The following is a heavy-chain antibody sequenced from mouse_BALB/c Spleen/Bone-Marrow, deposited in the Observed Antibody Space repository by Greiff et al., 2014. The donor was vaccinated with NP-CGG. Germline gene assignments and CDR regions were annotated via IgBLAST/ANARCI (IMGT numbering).Heavy chain of an antibody. V-gene: IGHV1-67*01. CDR1: GYTFTDYA. CDR2: ISTYSGNT. Sequence: VKLMESGPELVRPGVSVKISCKGSGYTFTDYAMHWVKQSHAKSLEWIGVISTYSGNTNYNQKFKGKATMTVGKSSSTAYMELARLTSEDSAIYYCARGIYYDSTWFAYWGQGTLVTVSA. D-gene: IGHD2-4*01. CDR3: ARGIYYDSTWFAY. J-gene: IGHJ3*01.